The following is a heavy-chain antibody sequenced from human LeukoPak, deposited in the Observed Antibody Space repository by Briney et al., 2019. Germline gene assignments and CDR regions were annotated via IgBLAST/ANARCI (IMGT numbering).Heavy chain of an antibody. D-gene: IGHD6-6*01. CDR1: GFTFSSYA. CDR2: ISGSGAST. CDR3: AKDHRVAARPYYFDY. V-gene: IGHV3-23*01. Sequence: GGSLRHSCAASGFTFSSYAMSWVRQAPGKGLEWVSAISGSGASTYYADSVKGRFTISRDNSKNTLYLQMNSLRAEDTAVYYCAKDHRVAARPYYFDYWGQGTLVTVSS. J-gene: IGHJ4*02.